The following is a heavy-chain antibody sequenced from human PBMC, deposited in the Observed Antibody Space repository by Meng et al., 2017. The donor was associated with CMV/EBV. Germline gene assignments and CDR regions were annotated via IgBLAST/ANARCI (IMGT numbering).Heavy chain of an antibody. CDR3: TTDDGRGAHSGSYWG. CDR1: GFTFSSYW. CDR2: INSDGSST. J-gene: IGHJ4*02. Sequence: GESLKISCAASGFTFSSYWMHWVRQAPGKGLVWVSRINSDGSSTSYADSVKGRFTISRDNAKNTLYLQMNSLKTEDTAVYYCTTDDGRGAHSGSYWGWGQGTLVTVSS. D-gene: IGHD1-26*01. V-gene: IGHV3-74*01.